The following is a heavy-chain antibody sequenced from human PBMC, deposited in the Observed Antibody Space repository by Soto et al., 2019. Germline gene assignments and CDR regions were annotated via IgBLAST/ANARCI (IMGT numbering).Heavy chain of an antibody. CDR3: ARDLTGAGYFDH. CDR2: FYYSGNT. CDR1: GGSITSDAYD. J-gene: IGHJ4*02. Sequence: QVQLQESGPGLVKPSQTLSLTCTVSGGSITSDAYDWGWILQLPGKGLECVGYFYYSGNTYYNPSLMGRVTISVDTPNNQFSLKLSSVTAAYTAVYFCARDLTGAGYFDHWGQGTLVTVSS. V-gene: IGHV4-31*03. D-gene: IGHD7-27*01.